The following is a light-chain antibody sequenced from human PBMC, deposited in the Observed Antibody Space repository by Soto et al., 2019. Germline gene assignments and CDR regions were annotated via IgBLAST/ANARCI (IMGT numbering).Light chain of an antibody. CDR3: QQYHNSPRT. V-gene: IGKV3-20*01. CDR2: AAS. J-gene: IGKJ1*01. Sequence: EIVLTQSPGTLSLSPGERATLSCRASQSVSASFLAWYQQKPGQAPRLLIYAASNRAGGIPDRFSGSGSGTDFTLTISRLEPEDFAVYYCQQYHNSPRTFGQGTKVEI. CDR1: QSVSASF.